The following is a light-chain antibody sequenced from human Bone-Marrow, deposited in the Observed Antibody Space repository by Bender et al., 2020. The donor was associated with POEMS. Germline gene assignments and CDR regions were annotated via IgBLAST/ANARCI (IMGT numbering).Light chain of an antibody. CDR1: NSNIGTTA. CDR3: GAWDAGLSGGV. Sequence: QSVLTQPPSASGTPGQRVTISCSGSNSNIGTTAVNWYQQFPGTAPKLLIYSDNQRPSGVPDRFYAFKSGTSASLAISGLQYEDEADYYCGAWDAGLSGGVVGGGTKLTVL. V-gene: IGLV1-44*01. J-gene: IGLJ3*02. CDR2: SDN.